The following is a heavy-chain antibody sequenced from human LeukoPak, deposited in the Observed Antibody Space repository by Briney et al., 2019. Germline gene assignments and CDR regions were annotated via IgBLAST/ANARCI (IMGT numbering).Heavy chain of an antibody. CDR2: ISGTAGST. CDR3: ARAGHYSDTSGYKGCFDP. J-gene: IGHJ5*02. CDR1: GFTFSSYA. Sequence: GGSLRLSCAASGFTFSSYAMNWVRQAPRTGLEWVSAISGTAGSTYYADSVKGRLTISRDNSKSTLYLQMDSLRAEDTAAYYCARAGHYSDTSGYKGCFDPWGQGTLVTVSS. V-gene: IGHV3-23*01. D-gene: IGHD3-22*01.